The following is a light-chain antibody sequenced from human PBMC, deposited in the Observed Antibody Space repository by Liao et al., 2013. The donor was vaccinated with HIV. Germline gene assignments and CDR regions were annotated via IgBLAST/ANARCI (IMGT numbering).Light chain of an antibody. CDR1: KLGDKY. CDR2: QDS. V-gene: IGLV3-1*01. J-gene: IGLJ3*02. Sequence: SYNLTQPPSVSVSPGQTASITCSGDKLGDKYACWYQQKPGQSPVLVIYQDSKRPSGIPERFSGSNSGNTATLTISRVEAGDEADYYCQVWDSSSDHPWVFGGGTKLTVL. CDR3: QVWDSSSDHPWV.